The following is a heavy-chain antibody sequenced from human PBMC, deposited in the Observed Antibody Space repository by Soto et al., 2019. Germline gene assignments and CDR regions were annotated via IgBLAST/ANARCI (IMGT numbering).Heavy chain of an antibody. D-gene: IGHD3-3*01. CDR1: GFTFSSYW. CDR2: IKQDGSEK. V-gene: IGHV3-7*05. Sequence: PGGSLRLSCAASGFTFSSYWMSWVRQAPGKGLEWVANIKQDGSEKYYVDSVKGRFTISRDNAKNSLYLQMNSLRAEDTAVYYCAREMAYDFWSGYYVYYYYYGMDVWGQGTTVTVSS. CDR3: AREMAYDFWSGYYVYYYYYGMDV. J-gene: IGHJ6*02.